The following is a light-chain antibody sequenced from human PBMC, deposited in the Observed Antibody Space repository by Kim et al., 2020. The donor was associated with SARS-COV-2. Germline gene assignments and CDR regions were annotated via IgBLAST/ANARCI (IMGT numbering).Light chain of an antibody. CDR3: CSFANSSPYA. J-gene: IGLJ1*01. Sequence: QSALTQPASVSGSPGQSITISCTGTSSDVGNYNLVSWYQQHPGKAPKLMIYEVSKRPSGVSHRFSGSKSGNTASLTISGLQAEDEADYYCCSFANSSPYAFGTGTKVTVL. CDR1: SSDVGNYNL. V-gene: IGLV2-23*02. CDR2: EVS.